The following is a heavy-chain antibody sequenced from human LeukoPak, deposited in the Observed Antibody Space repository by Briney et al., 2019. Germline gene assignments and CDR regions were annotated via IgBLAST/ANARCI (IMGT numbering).Heavy chain of an antibody. CDR1: GYTFTSYY. D-gene: IGHD3-9*01. CDR3: AKVPSALTGGD. V-gene: IGHV1-46*01. J-gene: IGHJ4*02. Sequence: GASVKVSCKASGYTFTSYYMHWVRQAPGQGLEWMGIINPSGGSTSYAQKFQGRVTMTRDTSTSTVYMELSSLRSEDTAVYYCAKVPSALTGGDWGQGTLVTVSS. CDR2: INPSGGST.